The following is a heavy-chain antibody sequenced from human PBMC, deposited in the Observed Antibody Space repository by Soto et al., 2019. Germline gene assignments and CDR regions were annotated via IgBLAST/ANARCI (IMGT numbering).Heavy chain of an antibody. CDR1: GDSISSFY. Sequence: PSETLSLTCTVSGDSISSFYWSWIRQPPGKGLEWIGYIYHTGSTYYNPSLKSRVTISVDRSKNQFSLKLSSVTAADTAVYYCARGMTTVTTLDYWGQGTLVTVSS. D-gene: IGHD4-4*01. CDR2: IYHTGST. V-gene: IGHV4-59*12. J-gene: IGHJ4*02. CDR3: ARGMTTVTTLDY.